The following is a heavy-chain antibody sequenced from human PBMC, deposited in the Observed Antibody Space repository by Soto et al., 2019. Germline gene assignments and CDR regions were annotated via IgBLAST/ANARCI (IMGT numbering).Heavy chain of an antibody. D-gene: IGHD4-17*01. CDR1: GITVTNAW. Sequence: EVQLVESGGDLVKPGGCLRLSCAASGITVTNAWMSWVRQAPGKGLERVGRIKNKVDGGTTDYAAPVRGRFTISRDDSKSTLFLQMNSLETEDTAVYYCTTDPGDYEDFWGQGTLVTVSS. CDR2: IKNKVDGGTT. V-gene: IGHV3-15*01. J-gene: IGHJ4*02. CDR3: TTDPGDYEDF.